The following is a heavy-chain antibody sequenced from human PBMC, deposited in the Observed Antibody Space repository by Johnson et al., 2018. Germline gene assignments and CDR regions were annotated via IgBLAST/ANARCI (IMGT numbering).Heavy chain of an antibody. J-gene: IGHJ3*02. V-gene: IGHV3-21*04. CDR2: ISSSSSYI. CDR3: AKDMGYYSLDAFDI. Sequence: VQLVQSGGGLVQPGRSLRLSCAASGFTFSSYSMNWVRQAPGKGLEWVSSISSSSSYIYYADSVKGRFTIPRDNAKNSLCVQMNSLRAEDTALYYCAKDMGYYSLDAFDIWGQGTMVTVSS. D-gene: IGHD3-22*01. CDR1: GFTFSSYS.